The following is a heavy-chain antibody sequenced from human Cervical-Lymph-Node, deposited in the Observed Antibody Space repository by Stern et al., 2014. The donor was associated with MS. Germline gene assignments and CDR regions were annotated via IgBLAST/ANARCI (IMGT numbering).Heavy chain of an antibody. V-gene: IGHV1-18*01. CDR3: ARGGTTSAANYYCYGLDV. J-gene: IGHJ6*02. Sequence: VQLVESGAEVKKPGASVKVSCKPSGYTFTSYGISWLRQAPGQGLEWMGWISAYNGNTYYTQNLQDRVTMTTDTSTNTAYMELRSLRSDDTAAYFCARGGTTSAANYYCYGLDVWGQGTTVTVSS. CDR1: GYTFTSYG. D-gene: IGHD3-16*01. CDR2: ISAYNGNT.